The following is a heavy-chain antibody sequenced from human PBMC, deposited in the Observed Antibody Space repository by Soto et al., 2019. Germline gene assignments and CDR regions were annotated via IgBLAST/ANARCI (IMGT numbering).Heavy chain of an antibody. CDR1: GYTFSTYY. V-gene: IGHV1-46*01. CDR3: ARYDFNGYYFDY. Sequence: QVQLVQSGAEVKKPGASVKVYCEAYGYTFSTYYMHWVRQAPGQGYEWMGIINPSGGSTTYAQKFQGRVTMTRDTSTTTVYMELSSLKSEDTAVYYCARYDFNGYYFDYWGQGTLVTVSS. CDR2: INPSGGST. D-gene: IGHD2-21*02. J-gene: IGHJ4*02.